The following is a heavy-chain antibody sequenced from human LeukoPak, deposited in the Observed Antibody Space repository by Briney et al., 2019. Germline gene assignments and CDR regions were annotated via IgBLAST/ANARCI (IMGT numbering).Heavy chain of an antibody. CDR1: GFTFSRYA. CDR2: ITSSGDGT. CDR3: PTYGDGWFNPLDN. V-gene: IGHV3-23*01. Sequence: GGSLRLSCTASGFTFSRYAMSWVRQAPGKGLEWVSSITSSGDGTEYADSVKGRFTISRDNSKNTLFLQMNSLRVEGTAVYYCPTYGDGWFNPLDNWGQGTLVTVSS. J-gene: IGHJ4*02. D-gene: IGHD6-19*01.